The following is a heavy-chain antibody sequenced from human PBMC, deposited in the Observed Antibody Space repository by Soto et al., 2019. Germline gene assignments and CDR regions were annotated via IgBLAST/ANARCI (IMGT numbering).Heavy chain of an antibody. D-gene: IGHD2-8*01. Sequence: GGSLRLSCAASGFTFSSYGMHWVRQAPGKGLEWVAVISYDGSNKYYADSVKGRFTISRDNSKNTLYLQMNSLRAEDSAVYYCANSPMVYADYYFDYWGQGTLVTVSS. CDR3: ANSPMVYADYYFDY. J-gene: IGHJ4*02. V-gene: IGHV3-30*18. CDR2: ISYDGSNK. CDR1: GFTFSSYG.